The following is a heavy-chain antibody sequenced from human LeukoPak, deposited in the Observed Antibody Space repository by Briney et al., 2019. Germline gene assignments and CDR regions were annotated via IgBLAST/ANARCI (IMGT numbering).Heavy chain of an antibody. CDR1: GYTFTSYG. V-gene: IGHV1-69*13. CDR2: IIPIFGTA. Sequence: SVKVSCKASGYTFTSYGISWVRQAPGQGLEWMGGIIPIFGTANYAQKFQGRVTITADESTSTAYMELSSLRSEDTAVYYCARDRDGGSRLWGDYYYMDVWGKGTTVTISS. J-gene: IGHJ6*03. D-gene: IGHD1-26*01. CDR3: ARDRDGGSRLWGDYYYMDV.